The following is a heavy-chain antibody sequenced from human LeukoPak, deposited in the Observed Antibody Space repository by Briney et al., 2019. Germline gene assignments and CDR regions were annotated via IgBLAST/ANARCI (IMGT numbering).Heavy chain of an antibody. Sequence: ASVKVSCKASAYTFTDYYVHWVRQAPGQGLEWMGRINPNSGGTNYAQKFQGRVTMTRDTSISTVYMELSRLRSDDTAVYYCARVGYYESSGYYEYWGQGTLVTVSS. V-gene: IGHV1-2*06. J-gene: IGHJ4*02. CDR1: AYTFTDYY. CDR2: INPNSGGT. CDR3: ARVGYYESSGYYEY. D-gene: IGHD3-22*01.